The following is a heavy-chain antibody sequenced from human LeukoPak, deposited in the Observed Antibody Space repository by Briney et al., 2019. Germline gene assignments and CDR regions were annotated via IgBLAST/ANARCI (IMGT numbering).Heavy chain of an antibody. Sequence: ASVKVSCKVSGYTLTELSMHWVRQAPGKGLEWMGGFDPEDGETIYAQKFQGRVTMTEDTSTDTAYMELSSLRSEDTAVYYCATVMFPHGGWGSAFDIWGQGTMVTVSS. CDR1: GYTLTELS. D-gene: IGHD6-19*01. V-gene: IGHV1-24*01. J-gene: IGHJ3*02. CDR2: FDPEDGET. CDR3: ATVMFPHGGWGSAFDI.